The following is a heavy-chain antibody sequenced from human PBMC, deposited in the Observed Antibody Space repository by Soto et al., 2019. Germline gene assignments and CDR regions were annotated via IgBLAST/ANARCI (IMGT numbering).Heavy chain of an antibody. Sequence: GSLRLSCAASGFTFSTYAMSWVRQAPGKGLEWVSTISGNGGTTYYTDSVKGRFTISRDNSKNTLYLQMNSLRAGDTAIYYCAKDTVPVATPWFDPWGQGTLVTVSS. V-gene: IGHV3-23*01. D-gene: IGHD2-2*01. J-gene: IGHJ5*02. CDR3: AKDTVPVATPWFDP. CDR2: ISGNGGTT. CDR1: GFTFSTYA.